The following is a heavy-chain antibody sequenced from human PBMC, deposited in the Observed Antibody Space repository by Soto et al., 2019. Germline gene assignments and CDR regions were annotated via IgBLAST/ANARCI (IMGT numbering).Heavy chain of an antibody. Sequence: QVQLVQSGAEVKKPGSSVKVSCKASGGTFSSYAISWVRQAPGQGLEWMGGIIPIFGTANYAQKFQGRVTITADESTSTAYMELSSLRSEDTAVYYCARGGEIFGVVGGYYFDYWGQGTLVTVSS. V-gene: IGHV1-69*01. CDR2: IIPIFGTA. D-gene: IGHD3-3*01. J-gene: IGHJ4*02. CDR3: ARGGEIFGVVGGYYFDY. CDR1: GGTFSSYA.